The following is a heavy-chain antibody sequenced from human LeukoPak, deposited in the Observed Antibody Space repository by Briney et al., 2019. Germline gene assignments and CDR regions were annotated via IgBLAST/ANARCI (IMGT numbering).Heavy chain of an antibody. CDR2: IYTRGGT. D-gene: IGHD2-15*01. V-gene: IGHV4-61*02. CDR3: ARARSVYCSGGSCYWFDP. CDR1: GGSISSGSYY. Sequence: SETLSLTCTVSGGSISSGSYYWSWIRQPAGNGLEWIGRIYTRGGTNYNPSLKSRVTISVDTSKNQFSLKLSSVTVADTAVYYCARARSVYCSGGSCYWFDPWGQGTLVTVSS. J-gene: IGHJ5*02.